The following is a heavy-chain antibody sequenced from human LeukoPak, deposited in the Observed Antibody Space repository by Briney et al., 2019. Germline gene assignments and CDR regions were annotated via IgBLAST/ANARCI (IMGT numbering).Heavy chain of an antibody. Sequence: PSQTLSLTCTVSGGPISSYYWSWIRQPPGKGLEWIGYIYYSGSTNYNPSLKSRVTISVDTSKNQFSLKLSSVTAADTAVYYCARVRLVDYVLDYWGQGTLVTVSS. CDR2: IYYSGST. J-gene: IGHJ4*02. D-gene: IGHD4-17*01. V-gene: IGHV4-59*01. CDR3: ARVRLVDYVLDY. CDR1: GGPISSYY.